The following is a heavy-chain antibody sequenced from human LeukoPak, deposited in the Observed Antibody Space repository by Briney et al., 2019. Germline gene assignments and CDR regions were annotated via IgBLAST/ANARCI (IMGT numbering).Heavy chain of an antibody. D-gene: IGHD2-15*01. J-gene: IGHJ4*02. Sequence: GGSLRLSCAASGFTFSTYWMSCVRQSPGKGREWVANIKEDGSEKYYVDSVRGRFTISRDNAKNSMYLQMNSPRAEDTAVYYCARARSRFVYWGQGPLVTVSS. V-gene: IGHV3-7*01. CDR1: GFTFSTYW. CDR3: ARARSRFVY. CDR2: IKEDGSEK.